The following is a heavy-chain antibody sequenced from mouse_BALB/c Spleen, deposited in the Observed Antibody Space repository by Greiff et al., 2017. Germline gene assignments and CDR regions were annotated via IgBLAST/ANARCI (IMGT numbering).Heavy chain of an antibody. CDR3: ARWRYNAMDY. D-gene: IGHD2-14*01. CDR2: IYPGDGDT. CDR1: GYTFTSYW. V-gene: IGHV1-87*01. J-gene: IGHJ4*01. Sequence: QVQLQQSGAELARPGASVKLSCKASGYTFTSYWMQWVKQRPGQGLEWIGAIYPGDGDTRYTQKFKGKATLTADKSSSTAYMQLSSLASEDSAVYYCARWRYNAMDYWGQGTSVTVSS.